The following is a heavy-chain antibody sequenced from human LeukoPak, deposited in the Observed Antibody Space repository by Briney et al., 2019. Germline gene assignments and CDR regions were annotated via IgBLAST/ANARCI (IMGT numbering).Heavy chain of an antibody. CDR3: ARHTYSSSSAFDY. CDR2: IHYSGGIT. CDR1: GGSISSYY. J-gene: IGHJ4*02. D-gene: IGHD6-13*01. Sequence: ASETLSLTCAVSGGSISSYYWSWIRQPPGKGLEWIGYIHYSGGITYYNPSLKSRVTISVDTSKNQFSLSLSSVTAADTAVYYCARHTYSSSSAFDYWGQGTLVTVSS. V-gene: IGHV4-59*08.